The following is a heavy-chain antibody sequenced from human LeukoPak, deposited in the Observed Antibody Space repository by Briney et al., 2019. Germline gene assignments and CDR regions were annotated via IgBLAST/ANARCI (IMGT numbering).Heavy chain of an antibody. CDR2: TYYRSKWYN. CDR3: AMGRWWELPH. V-gene: IGHV6-1*01. CDR1: GDSVSSNSAV. D-gene: IGHD1-26*01. Sequence: SQTLSLTCSISGDSVSSNSAVWNWIRQSPSRGLEWLGRTYYRSKWYNDYAVSVKSRITINPDTSKNQFSLQLNSVTPEDTAVYYCAMGRWWELPHWGQGTLVTVSS. J-gene: IGHJ4*02.